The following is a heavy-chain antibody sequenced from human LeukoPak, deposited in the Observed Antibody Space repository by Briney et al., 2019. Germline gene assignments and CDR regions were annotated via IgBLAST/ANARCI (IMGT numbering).Heavy chain of an antibody. J-gene: IGHJ6*03. D-gene: IGHD2-8*02. CDR3: ASRYCTGVNCFAASYMCMDV. V-gene: IGHV3-7*01. CDR2: IKQDGSEK. Sequence: GGSLRLSCAASGVTFTNYIMNWVRQAPGKGLEWVANIKQDGSEKYYVDSVKGRFTISRDNADRSLYLQMTSLRVEDTAVYFCASRYCTGVNCFAASYMCMDVWGKGTTVTVSS. CDR1: GVTFTNYI.